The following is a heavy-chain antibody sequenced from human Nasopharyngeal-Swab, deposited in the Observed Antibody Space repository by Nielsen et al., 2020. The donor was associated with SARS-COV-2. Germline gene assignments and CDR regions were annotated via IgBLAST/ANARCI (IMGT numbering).Heavy chain of an antibody. CDR2: VFYIGTT. CDR1: GFTFDDYA. CDR3: ARSGYSYGLPVGYFGH. J-gene: IGHJ4*02. D-gene: IGHD5-18*01. Sequence: ESLKISCAASGFTFDDYAMHWIRQRPVEVLEWVGYVFYIGTTNYNPSLKSRVSISVDTSKNQFSLKLSSVTAADTAVYYCARSGYSYGLPVGYFGHWGQGTLVTVSS. V-gene: IGHV4-59*01.